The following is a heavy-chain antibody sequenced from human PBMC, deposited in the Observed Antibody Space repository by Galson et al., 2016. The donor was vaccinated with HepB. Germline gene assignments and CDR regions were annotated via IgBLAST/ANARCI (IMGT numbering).Heavy chain of an antibody. J-gene: IGHJ5*02. CDR2: IDGTGGTT. CDR3: AKGAGKWLQYNWFDP. D-gene: IGHD5-24*01. Sequence: SLRLSCAASGFSFSDYAMIWVRQAAGKGLEWVSSIDGTGGTTYYADSVKGRFTISRDNSKSTLYLQTSSLRAEDTAVYYCAKGAGKWLQYNWFDPWGQGILVTVSS. V-gene: IGHV3-23*01. CDR1: GFSFSDYA.